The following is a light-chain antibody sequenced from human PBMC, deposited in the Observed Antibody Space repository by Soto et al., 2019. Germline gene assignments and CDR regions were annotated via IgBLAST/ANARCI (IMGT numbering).Light chain of an antibody. CDR2: DAS. J-gene: IGKJ3*01. CDR1: QSVSRY. Sequence: EIVLTQSPATLSLSPGERATLSCRASQSVSRYLAWYRQKPGQAPRLLIYDASNRATGIPTRFSAIGYGTHSTLSISSLEPDDFAVYYCQHRSNGALVTLSHGTKVDIK. CDR3: QHRSNGALVT. V-gene: IGKV3-11*01.